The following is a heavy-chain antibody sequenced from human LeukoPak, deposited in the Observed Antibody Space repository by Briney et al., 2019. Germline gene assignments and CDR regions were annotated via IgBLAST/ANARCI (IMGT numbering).Heavy chain of an antibody. Sequence: SETLSLTCTVSGGSISSYYWSWIRQPPGKGLEWIGYIYYSGSTNYNPSLKSRVTISVDTSKNQFSLKLSSVTAADTAVYYCARGSIFGVVIDYWGQGTLVTVSS. V-gene: IGHV4-59*01. CDR2: IYYSGST. D-gene: IGHD3-3*01. CDR1: GGSISSYY. CDR3: ARGSIFGVVIDY. J-gene: IGHJ4*02.